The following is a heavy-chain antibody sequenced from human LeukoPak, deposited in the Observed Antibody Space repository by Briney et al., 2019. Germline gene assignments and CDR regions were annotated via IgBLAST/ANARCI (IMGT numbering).Heavy chain of an antibody. J-gene: IGHJ4*02. CDR2: IYYSGST. CDR1: GGSINNYY. V-gene: IGHV4-59*01. D-gene: IGHD3-22*01. Sequence: SETLSLTCTVSGGSINNYYWSWIRQPPGKGLEWIGYIYYSGSTNYNPSLKSRVTISVDTSKNQFSLKLSSLTAADTAVYYCARHRGSGYPYFDYWGQGALVTVSS. CDR3: ARHRGSGYPYFDY.